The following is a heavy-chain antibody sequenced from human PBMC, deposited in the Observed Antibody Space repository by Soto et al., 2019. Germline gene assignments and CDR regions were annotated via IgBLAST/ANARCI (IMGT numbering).Heavy chain of an antibody. CDR1: GFIFSRYS. CDR2: IGTSGSYI. J-gene: IGHJ6*01. CDR3: ARGYCSSTSCYGYLYYYYGMDV. V-gene: IGHV3-21*04. D-gene: IGHD2-2*01. Sequence: GSLRLSCAVSGFIFSRYSMNWVRQAPGKGLEWVSSIGTSGSYIYDTDSVKGRFTISRDNAKNSLYLQMNSLRAEDTAVYYCARGYCSSTSCYGYLYYYYGMDVW.